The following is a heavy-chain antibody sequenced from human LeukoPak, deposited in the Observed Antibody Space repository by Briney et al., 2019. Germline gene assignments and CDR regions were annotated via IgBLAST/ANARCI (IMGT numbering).Heavy chain of an antibody. CDR3: ARGRSYYDSSGFPEFDY. CDR1: GGSFSGYY. CDR2: INHSGST. D-gene: IGHD3-22*01. Sequence: KPSETLSLTCAVYGGSFSGYYWSWIRQPPGKGLEWIGEINHSGSTNYNPSLKGRVTISVDTSKNQFSLKLSSVTAADTAVYYCARGRSYYDSSGFPEFDYWGQGTLVTVSS. J-gene: IGHJ4*02. V-gene: IGHV4-34*01.